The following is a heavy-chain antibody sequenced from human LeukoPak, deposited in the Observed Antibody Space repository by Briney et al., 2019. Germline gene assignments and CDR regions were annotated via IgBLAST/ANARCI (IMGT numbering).Heavy chain of an antibody. CDR1: GGSFSGYY. Sequence: SETLSLTCAVYGGSFSGYYWSWIRQPPGEGLEWIGEINHSGSTNYNPSLKSRVTISVDTSKNQFSLKLSSVTAADTAVYYCASLWGQQLSPAFDIWGQGTMVTVSS. CDR2: INHSGST. V-gene: IGHV4-34*01. CDR3: ASLWGQQLSPAFDI. J-gene: IGHJ3*02. D-gene: IGHD6-13*01.